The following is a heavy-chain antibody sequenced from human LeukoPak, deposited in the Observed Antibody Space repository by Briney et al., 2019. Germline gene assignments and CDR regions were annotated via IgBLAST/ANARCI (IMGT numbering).Heavy chain of an antibody. CDR3: ARGLPIVVVVAATFFDY. Sequence: GGSLRLSCETSGFFFSRFDMNWVRQAPGKGLEWVSSISRNNDNIYYTESVRGRFTVSRDNAENSVSLQMNSLRVEDTATYYCARGLPIVVVVAATFFDYWGRGTLVTVSS. CDR2: ISRNNDNI. D-gene: IGHD2-15*01. CDR1: GFFFSRFD. V-gene: IGHV3-48*04. J-gene: IGHJ4*02.